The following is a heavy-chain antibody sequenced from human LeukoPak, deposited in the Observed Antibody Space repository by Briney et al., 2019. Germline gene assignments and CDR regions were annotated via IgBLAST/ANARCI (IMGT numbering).Heavy chain of an antibody. CDR1: GFTFSSYA. CDR2: ISGSGGST. Sequence: PGGSLRLSCAASGFTFSSYAMSWVRQPPGKGLQSVSAISGSGGSTYYADAVKGRFTISRDNSKNTLYLQMNSRRAEDTAVYYCAKDQRGPRVEESFDYWGQGTLVTVSS. J-gene: IGHJ4*02. CDR3: AKDQRGPRVEESFDY. D-gene: IGHD3-10*01. V-gene: IGHV3-23*01.